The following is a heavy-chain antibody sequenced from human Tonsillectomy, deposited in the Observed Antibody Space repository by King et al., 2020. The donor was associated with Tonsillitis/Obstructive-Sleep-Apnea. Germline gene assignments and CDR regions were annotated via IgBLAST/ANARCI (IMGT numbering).Heavy chain of an antibody. J-gene: IGHJ5*02. CDR2: IYYSGST. D-gene: IGHD3-3*01. CDR1: GGSIISSSW. V-gene: IGHV4-4*02. Sequence: QLQESGPGLVKPSGTLSLTCSVSGGSIISSSWWSWVRQPPGKGLEWIGEIYYSGSTNYNPSLKSRVTISVDTAKNQFSLKLSSVTAADTAVYYCARVPQYYDFWSGTPGGWFDPWGQGTLVTVSS. CDR3: ARVPQYYDFWSGTPGGWFDP.